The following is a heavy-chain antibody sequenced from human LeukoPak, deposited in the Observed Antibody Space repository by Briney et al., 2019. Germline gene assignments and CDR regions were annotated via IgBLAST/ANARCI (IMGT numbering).Heavy chain of an antibody. D-gene: IGHD6-13*01. J-gene: IGHJ4*02. Sequence: GGSLRLSCAASGFTFSSYAMSWVRQAPGKGLEWVSAISGSGGSTYYADSVKGRFTISRDNSKNTLYPQMNSLRAEDTAVYYCAKILYGQLVPSFDYWGQGTLVTVSS. V-gene: IGHV3-23*01. CDR1: GFTFSSYA. CDR3: AKILYGQLVPSFDY. CDR2: ISGSGGST.